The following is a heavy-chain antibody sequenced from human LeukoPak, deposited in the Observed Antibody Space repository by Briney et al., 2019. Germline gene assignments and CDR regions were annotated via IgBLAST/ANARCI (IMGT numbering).Heavy chain of an antibody. V-gene: IGHV1-46*01. CDR2: INPSGGST. J-gene: IGHJ5*02. Sequence: ASVKVSCKAFGYTFTSYYMHWVRQAPGQGLEWMGIINPSGGSTSYAQKFQGRVTMTRDTSTSTVYMELSSLRSEDTAVYYCARDYTVRAAAGTIDPWGQGTLVTVSS. CDR3: ARDYTVRAAAGTIDP. D-gene: IGHD6-13*01. CDR1: GYTFTSYY.